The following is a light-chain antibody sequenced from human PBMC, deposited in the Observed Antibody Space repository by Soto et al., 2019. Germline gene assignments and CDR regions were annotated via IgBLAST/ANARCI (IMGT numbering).Light chain of an antibody. J-gene: IGKJ2*01. CDR3: QQYCSSRFT. V-gene: IGKV3-20*01. CDR2: GAS. Sequence: EIVLTQSPGTLSLSPGERATLSCRASQSVSSFYLAWYQQKPGQAPRLLIYGASSRATGIPDRFSGSGSGTDFNLTISRLEPEYVAVYYCQQYCSSRFTFGQGTKLESK. CDR1: QSVSSFY.